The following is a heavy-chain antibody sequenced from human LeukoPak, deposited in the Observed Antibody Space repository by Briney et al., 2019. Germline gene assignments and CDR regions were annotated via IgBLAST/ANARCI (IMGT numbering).Heavy chain of an antibody. CDR1: GYTFTSYA. Sequence: ASVKVSCKASGYTFTSYAVHWVRQAPGQRLEWMGWINAGNGNTKYSHNFQGRVTSTRHTSASTAYMALSSLRYEDTDVYYCATGSRLDYWGQGTLVTVSS. CDR2: INAGNGNT. J-gene: IGHJ4*02. V-gene: IGHV1-3*01. D-gene: IGHD2-15*01. CDR3: ATGSRLDY.